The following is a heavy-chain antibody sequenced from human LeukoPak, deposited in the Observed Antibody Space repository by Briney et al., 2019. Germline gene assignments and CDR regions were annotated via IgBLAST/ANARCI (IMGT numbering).Heavy chain of an antibody. CDR2: IIPIFGTA. Sequence: ASVKVSCKASGYTFTSYGISWVRQAPGQGLEWMGGIIPIFGTANYAQKFQGRVTITTDESTSTAYMELSSLRAEDTAVYYCARDLITMVRGASLEDYWGQGTLVTVSS. CDR1: GYTFTSYG. J-gene: IGHJ4*02. D-gene: IGHD3-10*01. V-gene: IGHV1-69*05. CDR3: ARDLITMVRGASLEDY.